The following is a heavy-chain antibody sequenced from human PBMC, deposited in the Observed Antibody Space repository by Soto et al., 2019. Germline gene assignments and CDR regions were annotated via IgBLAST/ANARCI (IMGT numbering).Heavy chain of an antibody. CDR3: ARAERFPRSWFDT. V-gene: IGHV4-34*01. Sequence: PSETLSLTCGVYCGSFRNYYWIWVRQPPGKGLEWIGEVNHSGEATYNPSLQSRITISLDTSNSQFSLKLTSVTAADTAMYLCARAERFPRSWFDTWGQGTQVTVSS. CDR2: VNHSGEA. CDR1: CGSFRNYY. J-gene: IGHJ5*02. D-gene: IGHD3-10*01.